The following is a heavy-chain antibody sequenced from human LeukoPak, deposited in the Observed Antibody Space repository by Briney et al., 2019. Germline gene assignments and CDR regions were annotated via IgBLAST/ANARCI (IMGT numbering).Heavy chain of an antibody. D-gene: IGHD2-8*02. CDR3: ATYRQVLLPFES. J-gene: IGHJ4*02. CDR2: IFPSGGEI. CDR1: GFTFSNYW. Sequence: GGSLRLSCAASGFTFSNYWMSWVRQPPGKGLEWVSSIFPSGGEIHYADSVRGRLTISRDNSKSTLSLQMNSLRAEDTAIYYCATYRQVLLPFESWGQGTLVTVSS. V-gene: IGHV3-23*01.